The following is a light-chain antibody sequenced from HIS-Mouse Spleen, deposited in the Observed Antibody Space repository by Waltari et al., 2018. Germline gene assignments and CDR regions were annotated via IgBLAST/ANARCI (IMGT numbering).Light chain of an antibody. CDR3: AAWDDSLNGRV. V-gene: IGLV1-44*01. CDR1: SSTIGSNT. CDR2: SNN. J-gene: IGLJ3*02. Sequence: QSVLTQPPSASGTPGQRVPISCSGRSSTIGSNTVNWYQQLPGTAPKLLIYSNNQRPSGVPDRFSGSKSGTSASLAISGLQSEDEADYYCAAWDDSLNGRVFGGGTKLTVL.